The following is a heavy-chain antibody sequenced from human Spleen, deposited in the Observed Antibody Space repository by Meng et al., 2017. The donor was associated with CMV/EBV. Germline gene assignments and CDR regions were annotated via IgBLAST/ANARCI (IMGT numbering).Heavy chain of an antibody. CDR2: IYYSGST. V-gene: IGHV4-61*01. D-gene: IGHD3-3*01. CDR3: ARGGIAAIFGVVIIRGMDV. J-gene: IGHJ6*02. Sequence: GSLRLSCTVSGGSVSSGSYYWSWIRQPPGKGLEWIGYIYYSGSTNYNPSLKSRVTISVDTSKNQFSLKLSSVTAADTAVYYCARGGIAAIFGVVIIRGMDVWGQGTTVTVSS. CDR1: GGSVSSGSYY.